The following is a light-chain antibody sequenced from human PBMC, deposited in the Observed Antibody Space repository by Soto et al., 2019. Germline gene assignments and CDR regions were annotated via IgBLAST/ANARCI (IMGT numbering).Light chain of an antibody. J-gene: IGKJ2*01. Sequence: EIVLTQSPGTLSLSPGERATLSCRASQSVSSSYLAWYQQKPGQAPRLLIYGASSRATGIPDRFSGSGSGTDFTLTISRLGPEDLAVYYCQQYGSSPPYTCGQGTKLEIK. CDR1: QSVSSSY. V-gene: IGKV3-20*01. CDR2: GAS. CDR3: QQYGSSPPYT.